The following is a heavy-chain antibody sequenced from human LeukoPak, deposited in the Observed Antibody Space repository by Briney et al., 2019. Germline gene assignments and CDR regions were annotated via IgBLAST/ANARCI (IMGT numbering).Heavy chain of an antibody. D-gene: IGHD6-13*01. CDR1: GGSISSSGYY. Sequence: SETLSLTCTVSGGSISSSGYYWGWIRQTPGKGLEWIGNIYYSGSTDYNPSLKSRVTISVDTSKNQFSLKLSSVTAADTAVYYCAREGYLGRHFDYWGQGTLVTVSS. CDR2: IYYSGST. J-gene: IGHJ4*02. V-gene: IGHV4-39*01. CDR3: AREGYLGRHFDY.